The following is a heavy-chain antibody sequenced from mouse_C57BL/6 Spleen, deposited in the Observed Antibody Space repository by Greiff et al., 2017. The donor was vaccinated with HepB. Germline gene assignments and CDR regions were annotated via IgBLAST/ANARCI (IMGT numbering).Heavy chain of an antibody. D-gene: IGHD1-1*01. CDR3: TRGTTVGRRYFEV. CDR1: GYTFTSYW. Sequence: VQLQQSGTVLARPGASVKMSCKTSGYTFTSYWMHWVKQRPGQGLEWIGAIYPGNSDTSYNQKFKGKAKLTAVTSASTAYMELSSLTNEDSAVYYGTRGTTVGRRYFEVWGTGTTVTVSS. CDR2: IYPGNSDT. J-gene: IGHJ1*03. V-gene: IGHV1-5*01.